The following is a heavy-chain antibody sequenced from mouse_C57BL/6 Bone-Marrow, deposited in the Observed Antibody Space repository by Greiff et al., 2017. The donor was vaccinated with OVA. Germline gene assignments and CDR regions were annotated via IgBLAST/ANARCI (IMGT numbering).Heavy chain of an antibody. CDR1: GYSFTSYY. Sequence: VQGVESGPELVKPGASVKISCKASGYSFTSYYIHWVKQRPGQGLEWIGWIYPGSGNTKYNEKFKGKATLTADTSSSTAYMQLSSLTSEDSAVYYCAKAITTVVEGYFDVWGTGTTVTVSS. J-gene: IGHJ1*03. D-gene: IGHD1-1*01. CDR2: IYPGSGNT. CDR3: AKAITTVVEGYFDV. V-gene: IGHV1-66*01.